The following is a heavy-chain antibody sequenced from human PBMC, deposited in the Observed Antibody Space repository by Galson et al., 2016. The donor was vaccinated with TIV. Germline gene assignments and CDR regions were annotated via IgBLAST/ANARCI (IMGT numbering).Heavy chain of an antibody. J-gene: IGHJ6*02. CDR2: INGSGSI. Sequence: LSLTCTAYGGSFSGYSWSWIRQPPGKGLEWIGEINGSGSINFNPSLKSRLKISVDTSKHQFSPRLTSLTAADTAVYFCARQVTTRPRAGLDVWGQGTTVTVSS. CDR1: GGSFSGYS. V-gene: IGHV4-34*01. D-gene: IGHD4-17*01. CDR3: ARQVTTRPRAGLDV.